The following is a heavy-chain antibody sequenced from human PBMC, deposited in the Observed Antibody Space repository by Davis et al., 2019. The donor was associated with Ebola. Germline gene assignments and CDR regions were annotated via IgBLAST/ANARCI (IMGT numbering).Heavy chain of an antibody. CDR2: INAGNGNT. D-gene: IGHD4-17*01. CDR3: AGNSVTARLDYYGMDV. J-gene: IGHJ6*02. Sequence: ASVQVSCKASGYTFTRFAIHWVRQAPAQRLEWMGWINAGNGNTIYSQNFQGRVTITRDTSASTVYMELSSLRSEDTAVYYCAGNSVTARLDYYGMDVWGQGTTVTVSS. V-gene: IGHV1-3*01. CDR1: GYTFTRFA.